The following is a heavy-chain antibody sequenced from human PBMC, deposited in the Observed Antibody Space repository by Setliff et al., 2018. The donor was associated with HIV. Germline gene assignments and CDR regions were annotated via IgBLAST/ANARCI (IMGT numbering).Heavy chain of an antibody. D-gene: IGHD2-21*01. J-gene: IGHJ4*02. V-gene: IGHV4-34*01. Sequence: SETLSLTCTIYGGSFSGNHWSWIRQSPGRGLEWIGEVNHKGVANYSPSLMRRATISADTSKNQFSLRLSSVTAADTALYFCTRAQIAAPRPFDYWGQGTLVTVSS. CDR3: TRAQIAAPRPFDY. CDR1: GGSFSGNH. CDR2: VNHKGVA.